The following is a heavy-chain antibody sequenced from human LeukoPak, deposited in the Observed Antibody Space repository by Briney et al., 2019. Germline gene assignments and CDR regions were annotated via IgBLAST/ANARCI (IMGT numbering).Heavy chain of an antibody. CDR1: GLTFSSYA. D-gene: IGHD3-16*02. J-gene: IGHJ3*01. Sequence: GGSLRLSCAASGLTFSSYAMSWVRQAPGKGLEWVSGISGNGGGTYYADSVKGRFTISRDNSKNTLYLQMNSLRVGDTAVYYCAKDIQLSTWGLGTMVTVSS. CDR2: ISGNGGGT. V-gene: IGHV3-23*01. CDR3: AKDIQLST.